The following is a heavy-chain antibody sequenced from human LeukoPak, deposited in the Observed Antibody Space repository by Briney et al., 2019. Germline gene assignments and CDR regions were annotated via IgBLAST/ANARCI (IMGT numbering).Heavy chain of an antibody. V-gene: IGHV3-74*01. CDR2: INSDGSST. CDR3: ARARNNYDSSGYSALDY. Sequence: PGGSLRLSCAASGFTFSSYWMHWVRQAPGKGLVWVSGINSDGSSTNYADSVKGRFTISRDNANNTLYLQMNSLRAEDTAVYYCARARNNYDSSGYSALDYWGQGTLVTVSS. D-gene: IGHD3-22*01. CDR1: GFTFSSYW. J-gene: IGHJ4*02.